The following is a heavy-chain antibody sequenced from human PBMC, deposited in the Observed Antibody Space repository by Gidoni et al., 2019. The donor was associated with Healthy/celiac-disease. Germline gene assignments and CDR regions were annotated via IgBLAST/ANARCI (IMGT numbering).Heavy chain of an antibody. J-gene: IGHJ4*02. V-gene: IGHV3-15*01. CDR3: TISPMTTVTTTGGY. D-gene: IGHD4-17*01. CDR2: IKSKTDGGTT. CDR1: GFTFSTAW. Sequence: EVQLVESGVGLVKPGGSLSLSCAASGFTFSTAWRSWVRQAPGKGLEWVGRIKSKTDGGTTDYAAPVKGRFTISRDDSKNTLYLQMNSLKTEDTAVYYCTISPMTTVTTTGGYWGQGTLVTVSS.